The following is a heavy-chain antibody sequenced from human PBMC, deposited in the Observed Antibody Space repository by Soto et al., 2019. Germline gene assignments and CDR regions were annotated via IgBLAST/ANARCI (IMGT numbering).Heavy chain of an antibody. CDR1: GGSINGYY. CDR3: ARFAHASYFDY. J-gene: IGHJ4*02. D-gene: IGHD3-16*01. Sequence: PSETLSLTCPVSGGSINGYYWSWIRQPAGKGMEWIGRIYATGNTNYNPSLKSRVTMSADSSGIHFSLKLRSVTAADTAVYYCARFAHASYFDYWGQGILVT. CDR2: IYATGNT. V-gene: IGHV4-4*07.